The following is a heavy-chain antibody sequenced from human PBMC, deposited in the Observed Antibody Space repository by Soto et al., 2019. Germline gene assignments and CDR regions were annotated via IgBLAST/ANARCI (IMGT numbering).Heavy chain of an antibody. CDR2: IGTAGDT. D-gene: IGHD6-13*01. CDR3: ARVSKGLQQLVNWYFDL. CDR1: GFTFSSYD. J-gene: IGHJ2*01. V-gene: IGHV3-13*01. Sequence: EVQLVESGGGLVQPGGSLRLSCAASGFTFSSYDMHWVRQATGKGLEWVSAIGTAGDTYYPGSVKGRFTISRENAKNSLYLQMNSLRAGDTAVYYCARVSKGLQQLVNWYFDLWGRGTLVTVSS.